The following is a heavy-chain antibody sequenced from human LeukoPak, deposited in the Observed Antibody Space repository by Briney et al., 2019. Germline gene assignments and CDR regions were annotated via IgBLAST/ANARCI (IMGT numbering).Heavy chain of an antibody. Sequence: GGSLRLSCAASVFIFSGSAMHWVRQASGKGREWVGRIRSKANSYATAYSASVKGIFTISRDDSKNTAYLQMNSLKTEDTSVYYCVPATVTTSSLCLNYWGQGTLVTVSS. CDR1: VFIFSGSA. V-gene: IGHV3-73*01. CDR3: VPATVTTSSLCLNY. J-gene: IGHJ4*02. D-gene: IGHD4-11*01. CDR2: IRSKANSYAT.